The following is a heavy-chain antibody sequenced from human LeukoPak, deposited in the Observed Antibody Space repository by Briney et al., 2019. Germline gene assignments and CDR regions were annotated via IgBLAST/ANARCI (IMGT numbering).Heavy chain of an antibody. CDR1: GYTFTGYY. V-gene: IGHV1-2*02. D-gene: IGHD3-10*01. J-gene: IGHJ5*02. CDR3: ARGGYYGLGNDFGFDP. Sequence: ASVKVSCKASGYTFTGYYMHWVRQAPGQGLEWMGWINPNSGGTNYAQKFQGRVTMTRDTSISTAYMELSRLRSDDTAIYYCARGGYYGLGNDFGFDPWGQGTLVTVSS. CDR2: INPNSGGT.